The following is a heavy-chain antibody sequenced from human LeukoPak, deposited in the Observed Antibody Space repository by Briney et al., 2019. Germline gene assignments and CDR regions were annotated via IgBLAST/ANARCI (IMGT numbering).Heavy chain of an antibody. J-gene: IGHJ4*02. CDR2: IIPIFGTA. CDR3: AKGEGLRGYYAGIDY. CDR1: GGTFSSYA. Sequence: ASVKVSCKASGGTFSSYAISWVRQAPGQGLEWMGGIIPIFGTANYAQKFQGRVTITADESTSTAYMELSSLRSEDTAVYYCAKGEGLRGYYAGIDYWGQGTLVTVSS. V-gene: IGHV1-69*13. D-gene: IGHD3-22*01.